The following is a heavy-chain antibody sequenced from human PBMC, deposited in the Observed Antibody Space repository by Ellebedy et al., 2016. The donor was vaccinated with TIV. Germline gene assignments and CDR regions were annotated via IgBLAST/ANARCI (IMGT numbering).Heavy chain of an antibody. CDR3: MRRWS. Sequence: PGGSLRLSCAASAFTVGNNYMAWVRQAPGKGLEWVSLIYSGGAPHYADSVKGRFTIARDSSKNTLYLQMNSLRAEDTAVYYCMRRWSWGQGTLVTVSS. CDR1: AFTVGNNY. CDR2: IYSGGAP. V-gene: IGHV3-66*04. J-gene: IGHJ4*02. D-gene: IGHD2-15*01.